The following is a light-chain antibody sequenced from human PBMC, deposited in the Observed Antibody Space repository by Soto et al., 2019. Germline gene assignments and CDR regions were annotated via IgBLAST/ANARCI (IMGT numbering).Light chain of an antibody. V-gene: IGLV1-51*01. Sequence: QSVLTQPPSVSAAPGQKVTISCSGSSSNIGGNSVSWYQQLPGTAPKLLIYDDNKRPSGIPDRFSGSKSGTSATLGITGFQTGDEADYYCGSWDSSMSAYVFGPGIKIIV. CDR1: SSNIGGNS. J-gene: IGLJ1*01. CDR2: DDN. CDR3: GSWDSSMSAYV.